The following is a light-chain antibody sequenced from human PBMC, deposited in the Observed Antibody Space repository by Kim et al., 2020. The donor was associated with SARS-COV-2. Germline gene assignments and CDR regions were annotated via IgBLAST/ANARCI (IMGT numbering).Light chain of an antibody. J-gene: IGLJ3*02. Sequence: GQTVTISCSGRRSNVGNTPVTWFQQVPGTAPKLLMSNDNRRPSGVPDRFSASKSGTSASLAISGLQSEDEAVYYCGSWDDSLSGRVFGGGTQLTVL. CDR2: NDN. V-gene: IGLV1-44*01. CDR1: RSNVGNTP. CDR3: GSWDDSLSGRV.